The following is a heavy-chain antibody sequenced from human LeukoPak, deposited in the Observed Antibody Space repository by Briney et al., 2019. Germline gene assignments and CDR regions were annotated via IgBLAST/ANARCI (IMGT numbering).Heavy chain of an antibody. D-gene: IGHD6-19*01. V-gene: IGHV3-48*03. J-gene: IGHJ4*02. CDR1: GFTLSSYE. CDR3: ARDPSLAVAGFFDY. Sequence: GGSLRLSCAASGFTLSSYEMNWVRQAPGKGQEWVSYISSSGSTIYYADSVKGRFTISRDNAKNSLYLQMNSLRAEDTAVYYCARDPSLAVAGFFDYWGQGTLVTVSS. CDR2: ISSSGSTI.